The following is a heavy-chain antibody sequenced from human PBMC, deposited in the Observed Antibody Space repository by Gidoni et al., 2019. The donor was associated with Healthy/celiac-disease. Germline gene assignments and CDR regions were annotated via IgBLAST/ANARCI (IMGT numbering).Heavy chain of an antibody. CDR2: ISGSGGST. J-gene: IGHJ5*02. CDR3: AKGRRSSTSLVWLDP. Sequence: EVQLLESGGGLVQPGGSLRLSCAASGFPFSSSHRSWVRQAPGKGLDWVSAISGSGGSTYYADSVKGRFTISRDNSKNTLYLQMNSLRAEDTAGYYCAKGRRSSTSLVWLDPWGQGTLVTVSS. D-gene: IGHD2-2*01. CDR1: GFPFSSSH. V-gene: IGHV3-23*01.